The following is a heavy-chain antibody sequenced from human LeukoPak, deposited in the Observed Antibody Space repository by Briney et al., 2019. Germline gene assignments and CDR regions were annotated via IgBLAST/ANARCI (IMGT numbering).Heavy chain of an antibody. Sequence: GGSLRLSCAASGFTFSSYWMSWVRQAPGKGLEWVANIKQDGSEKYYVDSVKGRFTISRDNAKNSLYLQMNSLRAEDTAVYYCARETYYYGSGSLEADYWGQGTLVTVSS. CDR3: ARETYYYGSGSLEADY. V-gene: IGHV3-7*01. CDR2: IKQDGSEK. CDR1: GFTFSSYW. J-gene: IGHJ4*02. D-gene: IGHD3-10*01.